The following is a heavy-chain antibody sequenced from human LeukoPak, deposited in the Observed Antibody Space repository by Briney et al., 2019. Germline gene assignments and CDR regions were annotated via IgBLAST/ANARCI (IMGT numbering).Heavy chain of an antibody. Sequence: GGSLRPSCAASGFTSSSYSMSSVRPTPEGGLGWVSSISSSSSYIYYADSVKGRFTISRDNAKNARYLQMSSLRAEDTAVYYCARDVTMVRGVSLWGQGTLVTVSS. D-gene: IGHD3-10*01. CDR2: ISSSSSYI. CDR1: GFTSSSYS. J-gene: IGHJ4*02. CDR3: ARDVTMVRGVSL. V-gene: IGHV3-21*01.